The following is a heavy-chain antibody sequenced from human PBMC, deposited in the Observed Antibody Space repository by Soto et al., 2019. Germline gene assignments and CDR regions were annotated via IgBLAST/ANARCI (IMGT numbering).Heavy chain of an antibody. CDR2: ISAYNGNT. CDR1: GYTFTSYG. J-gene: IGHJ6*02. D-gene: IGHD4-17*01. CDR3: ARDLTTVTTHYYGMDV. Sequence: ASVKVSCKASGYTFTSYGISWVRQAPGQGLEWMGWISAYNGNTNYAQKLQGRVTMTTDTSTSTAYMELRSLRSDETAVYYCARDLTTVTTHYYGMDVWGQGTKVTVSS. V-gene: IGHV1-18*04.